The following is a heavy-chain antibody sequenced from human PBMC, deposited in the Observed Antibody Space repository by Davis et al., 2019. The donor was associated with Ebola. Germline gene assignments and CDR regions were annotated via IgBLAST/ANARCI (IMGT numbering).Heavy chain of an antibody. CDR2: INHSGRT. CDR1: GVSFSGYY. D-gene: IGHD4/OR15-4a*01. Sequence: MPSETLSLTCAVYGVSFSGYYWNWIRQPPGKGLEWIGEINHSGRTNYNPSLKSRVTMSVDTSKNQFSLKLSSVTAADTAVYYCARSYGAAPFDYWGQGTLVTVSS. V-gene: IGHV4-34*01. J-gene: IGHJ4*02. CDR3: ARSYGAAPFDY.